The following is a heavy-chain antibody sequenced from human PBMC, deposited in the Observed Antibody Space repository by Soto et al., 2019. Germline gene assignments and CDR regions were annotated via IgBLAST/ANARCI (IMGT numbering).Heavy chain of an antibody. CDR2: IIPIFGTA. CDR1: GGTFSSYA. D-gene: IGHD2-2*01. J-gene: IGHJ6*02. Sequence: QVQLVQSGAEVKKPGSSVKVSCKASGGTFSSYAISWVRQAPGQGLEWMGGIIPIFGTANYAQKFQGRVTITAVESTSTAYMELSSRRSEDTDVYYCARHVPAAGYYYGMDVWGQGTTVTVSS. CDR3: ARHVPAAGYYYGMDV. V-gene: IGHV1-69*12.